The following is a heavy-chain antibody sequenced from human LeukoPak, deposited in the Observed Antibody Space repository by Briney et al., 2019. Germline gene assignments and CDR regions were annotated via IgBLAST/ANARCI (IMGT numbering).Heavy chain of an antibody. CDR2: ISYDGGNK. D-gene: IGHD3-10*01. Sequence: GGSLRLSCTASRFTFSNYGMHWVRQAPGKGLEWVAVISYDGGNKHYADSVKGRFTISRDNSKNTLYLQMNSLRREDTAVYSCARAVLLTRNVFDIWGQGTMVTVSS. CDR1: RFTFSNYG. V-gene: IGHV3-30*03. CDR3: ARAVLLTRNVFDI. J-gene: IGHJ3*02.